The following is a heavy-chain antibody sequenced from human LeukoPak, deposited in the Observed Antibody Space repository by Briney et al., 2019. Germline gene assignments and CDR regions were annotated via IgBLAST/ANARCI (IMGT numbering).Heavy chain of an antibody. V-gene: IGHV1-69*05. CDR2: IIPIFGTA. Sequence: SVKVSCKASGYTFTGYYMHWVRQAPGQGLEWMGRIIPIFGTANYAQKFQGRVTITTDESTSTAYMELSSLRSEDTAVYYCARGLIAVAGKFDYWGQGTLVTVSS. CDR1: GYTFTGYY. D-gene: IGHD6-19*01. CDR3: ARGLIAVAGKFDY. J-gene: IGHJ4*02.